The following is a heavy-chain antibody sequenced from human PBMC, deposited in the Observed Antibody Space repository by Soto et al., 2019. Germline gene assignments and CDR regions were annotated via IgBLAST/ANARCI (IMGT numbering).Heavy chain of an antibody. CDR2: IYYSGST. CDR1: DGSVNSGGYY. D-gene: IGHD2-2*01. J-gene: IGHJ4*01. Sequence: LSLMSTVCDGSVNSGGYYWSWIRQDPGKGLEWIGYIYYSGSTYYNPSLKSRVTISVDMSKNQFSLQLSSVTAADTAVYYCARASYYCSGTICYYFDIWGQGTLVTVSS. CDR3: ARASYYCSGTICYYFDI. V-gene: IGHV4-31*03.